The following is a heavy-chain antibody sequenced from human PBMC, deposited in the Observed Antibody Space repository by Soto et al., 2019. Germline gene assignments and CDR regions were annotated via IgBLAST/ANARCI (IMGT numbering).Heavy chain of an antibody. J-gene: IGHJ5*02. CDR3: ARVSGISVAEA. Sequence: QVQLVQSGAEVKKPGASVKVSCKASGYTFTSYAMHWVRQAPGQRLEWMGWINAGNGNTKYSQKFQGRVTITRDTYASTAYMELSSLRSEDTAVYYCARVSGISVAEAWGQGTLVTVSS. CDR2: INAGNGNT. V-gene: IGHV1-3*01. CDR1: GYTFTSYA. D-gene: IGHD6-19*01.